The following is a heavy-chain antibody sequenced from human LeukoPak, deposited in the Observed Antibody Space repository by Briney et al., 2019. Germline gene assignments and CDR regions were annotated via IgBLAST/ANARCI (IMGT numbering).Heavy chain of an antibody. CDR3: ARCPYYYDSSGYYYFDL. D-gene: IGHD3-22*01. J-gene: IGHJ2*01. CDR2: INHSGST. Sequence: PSETLSLTCAVYGGSFSGYYWSWIRQPPGKGLEWIGEINHSGSTNYNPSLKSRVTISVDTSKNQFSLKLSSVTAADTAVYYCARCPYYYDSSGYYYFDLWGRGTLVTVSS. V-gene: IGHV4-34*01. CDR1: GGSFSGYY.